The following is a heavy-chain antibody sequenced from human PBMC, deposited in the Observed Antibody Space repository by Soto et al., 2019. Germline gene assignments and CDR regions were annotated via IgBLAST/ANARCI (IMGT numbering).Heavy chain of an antibody. CDR1: GGSIYRSGYY. CDR3: GKVLVGATGHTDSDS. J-gene: IGHJ4*02. Sequence: SETLSLSCTVSGGSIYRSGYYWGWIRQPPGRGLEWIGNIDYNGVTYSNPSLKSRVTISRDTSKNQFSLKLTSVTAADTALYYCGKVLVGATGHTDSDSWGPGTLVTVSS. CDR2: IDYNGVT. D-gene: IGHD2-15*01. V-gene: IGHV4-39*01.